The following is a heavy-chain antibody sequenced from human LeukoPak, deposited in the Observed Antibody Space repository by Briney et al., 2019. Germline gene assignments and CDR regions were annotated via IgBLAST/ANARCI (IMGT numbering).Heavy chain of an antibody. CDR1: GFSLSTSGVG. CDR3: AHNTQWLGDFDY. V-gene: IGHV2-5*01. J-gene: IGHJ4*02. D-gene: IGHD6-19*01. Sequence: ESGPTLVKPTQTLTLTCTFSGFSLSTSGVGVGWIRQPPGKALEWLALIYWNDDERYSPSLKSRLTITKDTSKNQVVLTMTNMDPVDTATYYCAHNTQWLGDFDYWGQGTLVAVSS. CDR2: IYWNDDE.